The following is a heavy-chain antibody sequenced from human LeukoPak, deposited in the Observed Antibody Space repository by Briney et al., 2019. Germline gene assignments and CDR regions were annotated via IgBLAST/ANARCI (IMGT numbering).Heavy chain of an antibody. V-gene: IGHV3-33*01. CDR2: IWYDRSNK. J-gene: IGHJ5*02. Sequence: PGRSLRLSCAASGFTFSSYGMHWVRQAPGKGLEWVAVIWYDRSNKYYADSVKGRFTISRDNSKNTLYLQMNSLRAEDTAVYYCARDSRGFDPWGQGTLVTVSS. CDR1: GFTFSSYG. CDR3: ARDSRGFDP.